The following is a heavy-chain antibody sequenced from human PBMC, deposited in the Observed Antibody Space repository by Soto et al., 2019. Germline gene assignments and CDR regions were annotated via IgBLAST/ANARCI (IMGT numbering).Heavy chain of an antibody. CDR1: GYTLTELS. CDR2: FDPEDGET. V-gene: IGHV1-24*01. CDR3: ATRGAGYCSGGSCYYPFDP. D-gene: IGHD2-15*01. Sequence: ASVKVSCKVSGYTLTELSMHWVRQAPGKGLEWMGGFDPEDGETIYAQKFQGRVTMTEDTSTDTAYMELSSLRSEDTAVYYCATRGAGYCSGGSCYYPFDPWGQGTLVTVSS. J-gene: IGHJ5*02.